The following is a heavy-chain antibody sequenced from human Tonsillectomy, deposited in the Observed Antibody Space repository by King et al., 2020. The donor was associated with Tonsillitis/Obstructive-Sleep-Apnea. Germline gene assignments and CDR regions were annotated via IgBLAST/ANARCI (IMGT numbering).Heavy chain of an antibody. V-gene: IGHV3-7*01. CDR1: GFTFSSYW. CDR3: ARVRDPVSYYCMDV. CDR2: IKQDGGEK. Sequence: VQLVESGGGLVHPGGSLRLSCAASGFTFSSYWMTWVRQAPGKGLEWVANIKQDGGEKYYVDSVKGRFTISRDNAKNSVYLQMNSLRGEDTAVYYCARVRDPVSYYCMDVWGKGTTVTVSS. J-gene: IGHJ6*03.